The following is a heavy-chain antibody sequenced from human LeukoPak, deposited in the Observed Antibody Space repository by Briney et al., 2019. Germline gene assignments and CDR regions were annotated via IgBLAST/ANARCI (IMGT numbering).Heavy chain of an antibody. CDR1: GGSINGYY. Sequence: SETLSLTCTVSGGSINGYYWNWIRQPAGKGLEWIGRIYTSGSTDCNSSLKSRVTMSVDTSKKQFSLKLTSVTAADTAVYFCARSRVVGATSPFDYWGQGTLVTVSS. V-gene: IGHV4-4*07. J-gene: IGHJ4*02. CDR3: ARSRVVGATSPFDY. CDR2: IYTSGST. D-gene: IGHD1-26*01.